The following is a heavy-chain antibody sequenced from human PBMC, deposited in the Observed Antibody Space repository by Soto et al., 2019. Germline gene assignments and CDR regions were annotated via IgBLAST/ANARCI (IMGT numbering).Heavy chain of an antibody. J-gene: IGHJ4*02. Sequence: PSETLSLTCTVSCGSISNYYWSWIRQPPGKGLEWIGYIHDSGTTDYNPSLKSRVTISVDTSKNQFSLKKTSVTAADTAVYYCARLSSSPETGWPHFDYWGQGSLVT. V-gene: IGHV4-59*08. CDR3: ARLSSSPETGWPHFDY. CDR1: CGSISNYY. CDR2: IHDSGTT. D-gene: IGHD6-19*01.